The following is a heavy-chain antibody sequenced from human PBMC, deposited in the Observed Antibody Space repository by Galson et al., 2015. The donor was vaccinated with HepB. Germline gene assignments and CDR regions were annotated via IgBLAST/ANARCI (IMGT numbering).Heavy chain of an antibody. V-gene: IGHV1-18*01. CDR3: AREYSSGWYADY. CDR1: GYTFTSYG. J-gene: IGHJ4*02. Sequence: SVKVSCKATGYTFTSYGISWVRQAPGQGLEWMGWISAYNGNTNYAQKLQGRVTMTTDTSTSTAYMELRSLRSDDTAVYYCAREYSSGWYADYWGQGTLVTVSS. CDR2: ISAYNGNT. D-gene: IGHD6-19*01.